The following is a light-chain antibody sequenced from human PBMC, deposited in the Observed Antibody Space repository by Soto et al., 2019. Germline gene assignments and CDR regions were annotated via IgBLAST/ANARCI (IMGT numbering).Light chain of an antibody. V-gene: IGLV1-44*01. Sequence: QSVLTQPPSVSGTPGQRVTISCSVSNSNIGSNSVNWYQHVPGTAPKLLIHTNNLRPSGIPNRFSGSRSGTSASLDITDLQSEDETEYYCEAWDDSLKAVIFGGGTKLTVL. CDR1: NSNIGSNS. CDR2: TNN. CDR3: EAWDDSLKAVI. J-gene: IGLJ2*01.